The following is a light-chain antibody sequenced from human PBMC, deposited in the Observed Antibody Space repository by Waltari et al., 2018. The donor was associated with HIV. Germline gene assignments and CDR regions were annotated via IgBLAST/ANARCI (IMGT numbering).Light chain of an antibody. V-gene: IGKV3-15*01. CDR1: QSVSSN. Sequence: EIVMTQSPATLSVSPGERATLSCRASQSVSSNLAWYQQKLGQAPRLLIYGASTRATGIPASFIGSGSGTEFTPTISSLQSEDFAVYYCQQYDNWPFTFGQGTKLEIK. J-gene: IGKJ2*01. CDR3: QQYDNWPFT. CDR2: GAS.